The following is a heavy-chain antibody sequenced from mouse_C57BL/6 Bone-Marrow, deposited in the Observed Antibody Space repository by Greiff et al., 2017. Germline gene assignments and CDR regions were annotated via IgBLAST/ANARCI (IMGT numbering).Heavy chain of an antibody. CDR2: IHPNSGST. CDR1: GYTFTSYW. D-gene: IGHD1-1*01. V-gene: IGHV1-64*01. J-gene: IGHJ1*03. CDR3: ARGGSSFWYFDV. Sequence: QVQLQQPGAELVKPGASVKLSCTASGYTFTSYWMHWVKQRPGQGLEWIGMIHPNSGSTNYNEKFKSKATLTVDKSSSTAYMQLSSLTSEDSAVYDCARGGSSFWYFDVWGTGTTVTVSS.